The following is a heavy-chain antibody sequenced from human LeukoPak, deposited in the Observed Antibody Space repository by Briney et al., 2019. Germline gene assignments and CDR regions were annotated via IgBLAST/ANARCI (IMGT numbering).Heavy chain of an antibody. CDR1: GFTFSSYW. Sequence: GGSLRLSCAASGFTFSSYWMSWVRQAPGKGLEWVSYISSSSSTIYYSDSLKGRFTISRDNAKNSLYLQMNSLRAEDTAVYYCATGGGPEWFGELFRGYFFDYWGQGTLVTVSS. D-gene: IGHD3-10*01. V-gene: IGHV3-48*04. CDR3: ATGGGPEWFGELFRGYFFDY. J-gene: IGHJ4*02. CDR2: ISSSSSTI.